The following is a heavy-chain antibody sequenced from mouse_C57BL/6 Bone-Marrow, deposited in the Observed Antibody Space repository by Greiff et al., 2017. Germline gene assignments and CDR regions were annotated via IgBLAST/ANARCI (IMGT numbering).Heavy chain of an antibody. V-gene: IGHV1-72*01. J-gene: IGHJ3*01. CDR1: GYTFTSYW. CDR3: ARRRSLNYYGSLAWFAY. CDR2: IDPNSGGT. D-gene: IGHD1-1*01. Sequence: QVQLQQPGAELVKPGASVKLSCKASGYTFTSYWMHWVKQRPGRGLEWIGRIDPNSGGTKYNEKFKSKATLTVDKPSSPAYMQLSSLTSEDSAVYYGARRRSLNYYGSLAWFAYWGQGTLVTVSA.